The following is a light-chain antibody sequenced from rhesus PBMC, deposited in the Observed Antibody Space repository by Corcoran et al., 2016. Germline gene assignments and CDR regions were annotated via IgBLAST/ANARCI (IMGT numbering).Light chain of an antibody. CDR2: GAS. J-gene: IGKJ3*01. V-gene: IGKV1-33*02. CDR3: QQHNSYPFT. CDR1: QGISSW. Sequence: DIQMTQSPSSLSASVGDRVTITCQASQGISSWLAWYQQKPGKAPKLLIYGASNLQSGVPSRFSGSGSGTDFTLTISSLRPEDFATYYCQQHNSYPFTFGPGTKLDIK.